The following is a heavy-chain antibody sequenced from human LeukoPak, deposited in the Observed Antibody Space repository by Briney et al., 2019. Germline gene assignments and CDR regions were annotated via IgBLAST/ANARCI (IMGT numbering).Heavy chain of an antibody. Sequence: SETLSLTCAVYGGSFSGYYWSWIRQPPGKGLEWIGEINHSGSTNYNPSLKSRVTISVDTSKNQFSLKLSSVTAADTAVYYCARGRDGDYSYYFDYWGQGTLVTVSS. V-gene: IGHV4-34*01. J-gene: IGHJ4*02. CDR1: GGSFSGYY. D-gene: IGHD4-17*01. CDR3: ARGRDGDYSYYFDY. CDR2: INHSGST.